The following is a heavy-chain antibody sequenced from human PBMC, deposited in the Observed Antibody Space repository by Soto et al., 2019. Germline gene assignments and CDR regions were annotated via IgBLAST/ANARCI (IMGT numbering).Heavy chain of an antibody. CDR3: AKAHDYGDYPDY. V-gene: IGHV3-23*01. CDR1: GFTFSIYS. J-gene: IGHJ4*02. Sequence: GSVRLWRAASGFTFSIYSMSWVRQAPGKGLEWVSAISCSGGSTYYADSVKGRFTISRDNSKNTLYLQMNSLRAEDTAVYYCAKAHDYGDYPDYWGQGTLVTVSS. CDR2: ISCSGGST. D-gene: IGHD4-17*01.